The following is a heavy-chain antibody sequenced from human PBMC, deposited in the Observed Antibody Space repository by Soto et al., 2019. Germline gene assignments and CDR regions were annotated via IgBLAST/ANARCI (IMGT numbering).Heavy chain of an antibody. J-gene: IGHJ3*02. D-gene: IGHD3-22*01. CDR3: AGDSSGYSYDAFDI. V-gene: IGHV3-74*01. CDR2: INSDGTGR. CDR1: RFTFSTSC. Sequence: EVQVVESGGGLVQPGGSLRPSCEAPRFTFSTSCMHWVRHAPGKGLVWVSRINSDGTGRRYADYVKGRITNSRDKAKDTLYLQMNSLRCEDRAVYYGAGDSSGYSYDAFDIWGQGTMVTVSS.